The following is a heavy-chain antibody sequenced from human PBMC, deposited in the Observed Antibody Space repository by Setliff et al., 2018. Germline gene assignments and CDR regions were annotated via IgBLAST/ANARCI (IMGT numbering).Heavy chain of an antibody. V-gene: IGHV4-59*11. J-gene: IGHJ4*02. CDR2: IHYSGTT. Sequence: SETLSLTCTVSGGSSSSHYWSWIRQPPGKGLEWVGYIHYSGTTNYNPSLKSRVTLSLDTAKNQFSLELRAVTAADTALYYCARESGYCSGGACYFMFDYWGQGTLVTVSS. CDR3: ARESGYCSGGACYFMFDY. D-gene: IGHD2-15*01. CDR1: GGSSSSHY.